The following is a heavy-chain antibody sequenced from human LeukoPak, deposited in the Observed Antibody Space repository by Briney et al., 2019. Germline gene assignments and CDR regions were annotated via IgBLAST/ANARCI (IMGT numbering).Heavy chain of an antibody. J-gene: IGHJ4*02. V-gene: IGHV4-39*07. CDR3: ARDGYNRDYFDY. Sequence: SETLSLTCTVSGGSISSSSYYWGWIRQPPGKGLEWIGSIYYSGSTNYNPSLKSRVTISVDTSKNQFSLKLSSVTAADTAVYYCARDGYNRDYFDYWGQGTLVTVSS. CDR2: IYYSGST. D-gene: IGHD5-24*01. CDR1: GGSISSSSYY.